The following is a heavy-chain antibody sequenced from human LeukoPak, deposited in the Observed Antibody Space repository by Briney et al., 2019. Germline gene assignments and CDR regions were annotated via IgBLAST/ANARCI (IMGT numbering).Heavy chain of an antibody. J-gene: IGHJ4*02. CDR1: GFTFSSYA. CDR2: ISGSGGST. Sequence: GGSLRPSCAASGFTFSSYAMSWVRQAPGKGLEWVSAISGSGGSTYYADSVKGRFTISRDNSKNTLYLQMNSLRAEDTAVYYCAVRPVRSKDIVVVVASKDYWGQGTLVTVSS. D-gene: IGHD2-15*01. V-gene: IGHV3-23*01. CDR3: AVRPVRSKDIVVVVASKDY.